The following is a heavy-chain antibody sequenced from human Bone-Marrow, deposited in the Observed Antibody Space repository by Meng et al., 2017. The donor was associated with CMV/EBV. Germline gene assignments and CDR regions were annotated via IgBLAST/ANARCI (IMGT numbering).Heavy chain of an antibody. CDR1: CSSISSSSYY. V-gene: IGHV4-39*07. CDR2: IYYSGST. J-gene: IGHJ5*02. CDR3: ARGGWFDP. Sequence: WEADLLNPSRPCALTCTVSCSSISSSSYYWGWLRQPPGKGLEWIGSIYYSGSTYYNPSLKSRVTISVDTSKNQFSLKLSSVTAADTAVYYCARGGWFDPWGQGTLVTVSS.